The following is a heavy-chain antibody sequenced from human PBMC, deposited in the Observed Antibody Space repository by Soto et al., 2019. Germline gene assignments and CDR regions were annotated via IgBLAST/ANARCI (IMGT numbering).Heavy chain of an antibody. CDR3: ARKEPWLGLDY. V-gene: IGHV4-59*08. Sequence: PSETLSLTCTVSGGSISSYYWSWIRQPPGKGLEWIGYIYYSGSTNYNPSLKSRVTISVDTSKNQFSLKLSSVTAADTAVYYCARKEPWLGLDYWGQGTLVTVSS. J-gene: IGHJ4*02. D-gene: IGHD6-19*01. CDR2: IYYSGST. CDR1: GGSISSYY.